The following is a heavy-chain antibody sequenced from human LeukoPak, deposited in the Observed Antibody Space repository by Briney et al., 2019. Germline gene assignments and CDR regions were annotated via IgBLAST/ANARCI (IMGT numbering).Heavy chain of an antibody. D-gene: IGHD6-13*01. V-gene: IGHV3-30*04. CDR2: ISYDGSNK. CDR1: GFTFGDYA. J-gene: IGHJ4*02. Sequence: PGGSLRLSCTASGFTFGDYAMSWVRQAPGKGLEWVAVISYDGSNKYYADSVKGRFTISRDNSKNTLYLQMNSLRAEDTAVYYCAKEGEAAGPFDYWGQGTLVTVSS. CDR3: AKEGEAAGPFDY.